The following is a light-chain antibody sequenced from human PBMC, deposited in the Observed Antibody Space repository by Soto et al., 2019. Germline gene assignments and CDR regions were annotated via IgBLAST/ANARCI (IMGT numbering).Light chain of an antibody. J-gene: IGKJ2*01. V-gene: IGKV1-5*03. CDR3: KQYKSYSPYT. CDR2: KAS. Sequence: DIQMTQFPSTLSASIGDRVTITCRASQSISSWLAWYQQKPGKAPKLLIYKASRLETGVPSRFIGSGSGTEFTLTISSLQPDNFATSYCKQYKSYSPYTFGQGTRLQIK. CDR1: QSISSW.